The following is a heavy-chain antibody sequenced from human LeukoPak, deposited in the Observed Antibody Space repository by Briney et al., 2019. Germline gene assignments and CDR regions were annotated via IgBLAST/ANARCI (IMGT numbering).Heavy chain of an antibody. CDR3: AKDQVLLGYCTNGVCSGAFDI. J-gene: IGHJ3*02. CDR2: ISWNSGSI. CDR1: GFTFDDYA. V-gene: IGHV3-9*03. Sequence: PGRSLRLSCAASGFTFDDYAMHWVRQAPGKGLEWVSGISWNSGSIGYADSVKGRFTISRDNAKNSLYLQMNSLRAEDMALYYCAKDQVLLGYCTNGVCSGAFDIWGQGTMVTVSS. D-gene: IGHD2-8*01.